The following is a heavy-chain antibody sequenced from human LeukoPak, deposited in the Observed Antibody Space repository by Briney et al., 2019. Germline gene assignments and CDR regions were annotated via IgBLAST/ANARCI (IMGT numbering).Heavy chain of an antibody. J-gene: IGHJ6*02. CDR1: GGSISSYY. Sequence: SETLSLTCTVSGGSISSYYWSWIRQPPGKGLEWIGDIYYSGSTNYNPSLKSRVTISVDTSRNQFSLKLSSVTAADTAVYYCARAGTAKYYYYGMDVWGQGTTVTVSS. V-gene: IGHV4-59*01. CDR2: IYYSGST. D-gene: IGHD2-21*02. CDR3: ARAGTAKYYYYGMDV.